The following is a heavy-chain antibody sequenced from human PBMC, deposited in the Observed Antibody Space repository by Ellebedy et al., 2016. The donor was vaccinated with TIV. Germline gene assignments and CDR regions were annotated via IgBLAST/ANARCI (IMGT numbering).Heavy chain of an antibody. CDR1: GFPFSSYS. V-gene: IGHV3-48*04. CDR3: ARFRFNNWFDP. D-gene: IGHD3-3*01. J-gene: IGHJ5*02. Sequence: GESLKISXAASGFPFSSYSMNWVRQAPGKGLEWVAHIGSNGNNIYYADSVRGRFTISRDNAKSSMYLQMNSPRAEDTAVYYCARFRFNNWFDPWGHGTLVTVSS. CDR2: IGSNGNNI.